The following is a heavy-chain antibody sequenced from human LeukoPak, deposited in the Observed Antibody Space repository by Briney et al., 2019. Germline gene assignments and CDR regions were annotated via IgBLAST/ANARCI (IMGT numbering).Heavy chain of an antibody. Sequence: GGSLRLSCAASGFNFSNAWMSWVRQAPGKGLEWVGRIKSKTDGRTTDYAAPVKGRFTISRDDSKNTLYLQMNSLKTEDTAVYYCTTDSYYYDSSGYYSYYFDYWGQGTLVTVSS. CDR2: IKSKTDGRTT. J-gene: IGHJ4*02. V-gene: IGHV3-15*01. CDR1: GFNFSNAW. CDR3: TTDSYYYDSSGYYSYYFDY. D-gene: IGHD3-22*01.